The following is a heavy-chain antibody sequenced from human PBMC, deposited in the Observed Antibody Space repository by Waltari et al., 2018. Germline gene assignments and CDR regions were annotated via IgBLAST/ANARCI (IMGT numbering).Heavy chain of an antibody. Sequence: QVQLQESGPGLVKPSQTLSLTCTVSGGSISGGGYYWSWIRQHPGKGLEWIGYIYHSGSTYYNPSLKSRVTISVDRSKNQFSLKLNSVTAADTAVYYCARVPSGQLPKWFDPWGQGALVTVSS. CDR2: IYHSGST. CDR1: GGSISGGGYY. CDR3: ARVPSGQLPKWFDP. J-gene: IGHJ5*02. D-gene: IGHD2-2*01. V-gene: IGHV4-31*03.